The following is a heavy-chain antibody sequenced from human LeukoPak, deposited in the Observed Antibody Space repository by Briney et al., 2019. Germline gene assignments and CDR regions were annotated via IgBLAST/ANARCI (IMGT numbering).Heavy chain of an antibody. V-gene: IGHV3-23*01. CDR3: AGAVAQRYYYYYGMDV. CDR2: ISGSGGST. J-gene: IGHJ6*02. Sequence: GGSLRLSCAASGFTFSSYAMSWVRQAPGKGLEWVSAISGSGGSTYYADSVKGRFTISRDNSKNTLYLQMNSLRAEDTAVYYCAGAVAQRYYYYYGMDVWGQGTTVTVSS. CDR1: GFTFSSYA. D-gene: IGHD6-19*01.